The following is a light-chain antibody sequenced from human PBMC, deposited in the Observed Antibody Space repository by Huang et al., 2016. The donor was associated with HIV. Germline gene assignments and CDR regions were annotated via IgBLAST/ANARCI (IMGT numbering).Light chain of an antibody. V-gene: IGKV3-20*01. CDR3: QQYGSSPLT. Sequence: EIVLTQSPGTLSLSPGERATLSCRASQSVRSSSLAWYQQKPGQSPRLLIFGASNRATAIPDRVSGSGSATDLTLTISRLEPEDFAVYYCQQYGSSPLTFGGGTKVEIK. J-gene: IGKJ4*01. CDR1: QSVRSSS. CDR2: GAS.